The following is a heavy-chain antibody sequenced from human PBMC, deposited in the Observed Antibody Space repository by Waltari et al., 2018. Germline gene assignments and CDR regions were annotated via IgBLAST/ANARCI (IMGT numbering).Heavy chain of an antibody. V-gene: IGHV1-2*02. Sequence: QVQLVQSGAEVKKPGASVKVSCKASGYTFTGYYMHRVRQAPGQGLGWMGWINPNSGGTNYAQKFQGRVTMTRDTSISTAYMELSRLRSDDTAVYYCARGPTRQYDFWSGTRLGTDYWGQGTLVTVSS. CDR1: GYTFTGYY. CDR3: ARGPTRQYDFWSGTRLGTDY. CDR2: INPNSGGT. D-gene: IGHD3-3*01. J-gene: IGHJ4*02.